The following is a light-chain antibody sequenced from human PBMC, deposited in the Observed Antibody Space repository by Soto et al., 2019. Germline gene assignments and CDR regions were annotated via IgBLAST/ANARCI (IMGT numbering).Light chain of an antibody. CDR2: EVT. CDR3: SSYTSSGTLVV. Sequence: QPVLTQPASVSGSPGQSITISCTGTSSDIGSYNYVSWYQQHPGKAPKLMIYEVTNRPSGVSNRFSASKSGNTASLTISGLQAEDEADYYCSSYTSSGTLVVFGTGTKLTVL. CDR1: SSDIGSYNY. V-gene: IGLV2-14*01. J-gene: IGLJ1*01.